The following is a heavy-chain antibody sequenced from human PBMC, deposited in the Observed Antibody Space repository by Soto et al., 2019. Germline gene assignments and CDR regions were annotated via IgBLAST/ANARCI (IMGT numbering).Heavy chain of an antibody. D-gene: IGHD3-16*01. J-gene: IGHJ4*02. V-gene: IGHV4-30-2*01. CDR1: GGSISSGGYS. CDR2: IYHSGST. CDR3: ARSWGGYYFDY. Sequence: SETLSLTCAVSGGSISSGGYSWSWIRQPPGKGLEWIGYIYHSGSTYYNPSLKSRVTISVDRSKNQFSVKLSSVTAADTAVYYCARSWGGYYFDYWGQGTLVTVSS.